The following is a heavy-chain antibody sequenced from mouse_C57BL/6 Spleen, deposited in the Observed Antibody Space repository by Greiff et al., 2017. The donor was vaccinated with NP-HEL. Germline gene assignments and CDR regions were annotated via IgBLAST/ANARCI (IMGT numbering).Heavy chain of an antibody. D-gene: IGHD2-1*01. CDR2: INTSNGGT. CDR3: ARSSYGNYLTFY. V-gene: IGHV1-53*01. CDR1: GYTFTSYW. J-gene: IGHJ3*01. Sequence: VQLQQPGTELVKPGASVKLSCKASGYTFTSYWMHWVKQRPGQGLEWIGNINTSNGGTNYNEKFKSKATLTVDKSSSTAYMQLSSLTSEDSAVYYCARSSYGNYLTFYWGQGTLVTVSA.